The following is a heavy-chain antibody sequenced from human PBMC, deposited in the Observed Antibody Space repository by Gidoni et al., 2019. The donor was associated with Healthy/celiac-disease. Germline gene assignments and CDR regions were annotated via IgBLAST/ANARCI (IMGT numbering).Heavy chain of an antibody. D-gene: IGHD4-4*01. Sequence: QVQLVQSGAAVTKPGSSAKVSCKASGGTFSSYAISGVRQAPGQGLEWMGGFIPIVGTANYAQKFQGRVTITADESTSTAYMELSSLRSEDTAVYYCHFYSNYAGSYYYGMDVWGQGTTVTVSS. V-gene: IGHV1-69*01. CDR3: HFYSNYAGSYYYGMDV. J-gene: IGHJ6*02. CDR1: GGTFSSYA. CDR2: FIPIVGTA.